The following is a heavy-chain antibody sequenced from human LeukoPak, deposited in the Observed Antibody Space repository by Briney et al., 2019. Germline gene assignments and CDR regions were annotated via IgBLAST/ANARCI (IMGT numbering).Heavy chain of an antibody. CDR3: VKGYCSSTSCYALDY. CDR2: ISSNGGST. J-gene: IGHJ4*02. D-gene: IGHD2-2*01. CDR1: GFIFSSYA. Sequence: PGGSLRLSCSASGFIFSSYAIHWVRQAPGKGLEYVSGISSNGGSTYYADSVKGRFTISRDNSKNTLYLQLSSLRAEDTAVYYCVKGYCSSTSCYALDYWGQGTLVTVSS. V-gene: IGHV3-64D*09.